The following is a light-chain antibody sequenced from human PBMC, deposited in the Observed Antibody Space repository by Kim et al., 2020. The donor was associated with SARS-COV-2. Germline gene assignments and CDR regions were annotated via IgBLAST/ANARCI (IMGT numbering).Light chain of an antibody. V-gene: IGLV3-19*01. CDR2: GKN. J-gene: IGLJ2*01. Sequence: SSELNQDPAVSVALGQTVRITCQGDSLRKYYATWYQQKPGQAPVLLISGKNNRPSGIPDRFSGSSSGNTASLTIAGAQAEDEADYYCNSRDTSHFVIFGGGTQLTVL. CDR1: SLRKYY. CDR3: NSRDTSHFVI.